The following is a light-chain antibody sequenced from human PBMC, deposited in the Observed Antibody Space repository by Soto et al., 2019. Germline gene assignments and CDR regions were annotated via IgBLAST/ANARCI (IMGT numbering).Light chain of an antibody. CDR3: PQYGISPCP. J-gene: IGKJ1*01. CDR2: GAS. Sequence: TQSKAPLSVSTGERVTLSCRTRQDIRSSLAWYQQKPGQAPRLLIYGASSRATGIPDRFSGSGSGTDFTLTISRLEPEDFAVYYCPQYGISPCPFGQGTK. CDR1: QDIRSS. V-gene: IGKV3-20*01.